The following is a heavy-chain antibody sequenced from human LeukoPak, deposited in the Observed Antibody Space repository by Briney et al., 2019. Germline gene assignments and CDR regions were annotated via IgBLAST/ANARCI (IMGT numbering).Heavy chain of an antibody. D-gene: IGHD5-24*01. CDR3: ARADRDGYNYNWFDP. V-gene: IGHV4-61*01. Sequence: PSETLSLTCTVSGGSVSSGSYYWSWIRQPPGKGLEWIGYIYYSGSTNYNPSLKSRVTISVDTSKNQFSLKLSSVTAADTAVYYCARADRDGYNYNWFDPWGQGTLVTVSS. CDR1: GGSVSSGSYY. CDR2: IYYSGST. J-gene: IGHJ5*02.